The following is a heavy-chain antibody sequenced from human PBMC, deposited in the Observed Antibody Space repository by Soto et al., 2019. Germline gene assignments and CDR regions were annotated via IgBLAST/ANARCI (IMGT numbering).Heavy chain of an antibody. J-gene: IGHJ3*02. CDR1: GFTFSSYD. CDR2: IGTAGDT. Sequence: GGSLRLSCAASGFTFSSYDMHWVRQATGKGLEWVSAIGTAGDTYYPGSVKGRFTISRENAKNSLYLQMNSLRAGDTAVYYCARHDTVLDAFDIWGQGTMVTVSS. V-gene: IGHV3-13*01. CDR3: ARHDTVLDAFDI.